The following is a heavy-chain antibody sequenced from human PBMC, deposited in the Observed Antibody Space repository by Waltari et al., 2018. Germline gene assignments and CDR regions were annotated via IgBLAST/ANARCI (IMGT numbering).Heavy chain of an antibody. Sequence: QVQLQESGPGLVKPSETLSLTCTVSGYSIRSGYYWGWVRQPPGKGLEWIGSIYNSGSTYYNPSLKSRVTISVDTSKTQFSLKLSSVTAADTAVYYCAREAGGVVTRWGQGTLVTVSS. J-gene: IGHJ4*02. D-gene: IGHD2-15*01. V-gene: IGHV4-38-2*02. CDR2: IYNSGST. CDR1: GYSIRSGYY. CDR3: AREAGGVVTR.